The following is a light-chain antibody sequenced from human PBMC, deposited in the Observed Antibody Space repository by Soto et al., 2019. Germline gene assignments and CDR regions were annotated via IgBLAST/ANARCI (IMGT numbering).Light chain of an antibody. Sequence: QSVLTQPASVSGSPGQSIAISCTGTSSDVGGYNYVSWYQQHPGKAPKLMLYDVAIRPSGVSDRFSGSKSGNTASLTISGLQAEYEAYYYWTSSTTCSTYVFGTGTKVTVL. CDR2: DVA. CDR3: TSSTTCSTYV. V-gene: IGLV2-14*01. J-gene: IGLJ1*01. CDR1: SSDVGGYNY.